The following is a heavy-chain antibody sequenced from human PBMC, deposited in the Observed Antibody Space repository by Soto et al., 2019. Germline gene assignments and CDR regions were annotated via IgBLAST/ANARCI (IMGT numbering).Heavy chain of an antibody. CDR3: AADALDILTGYSYGMDV. Sequence: SVKVSCKASGFTFTSSAVQWVRQARGQRLEWIGWIVVGSGNTNYAQKFQERVTITRDMSTSTAYMELSSLRSEDTAVYYCAADALDILTGYSYGMDVWGQGTTVTVSS. J-gene: IGHJ6*02. D-gene: IGHD3-9*01. CDR1: GFTFTSSA. CDR2: IVVGSGNT. V-gene: IGHV1-58*01.